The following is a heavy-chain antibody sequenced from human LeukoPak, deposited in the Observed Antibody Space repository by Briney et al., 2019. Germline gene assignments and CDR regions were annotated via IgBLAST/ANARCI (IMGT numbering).Heavy chain of an antibody. CDR3: ARERQDTIIHSGAFDI. V-gene: IGHV3-30-3*01. CDR2: IGNDGSHT. CDR1: GFTFSNYF. D-gene: IGHD3-10*01. Sequence: PGGSLRLSCAASGFTFSNYFMHWVRQAPGKGLEWVADIGNDGSHTFYVESVKGRFTISRDNSKNTLYLQMNSLRVEDTAVYFCARERQDTIIHSGAFDIWGQGTMVPVSS. J-gene: IGHJ3*02.